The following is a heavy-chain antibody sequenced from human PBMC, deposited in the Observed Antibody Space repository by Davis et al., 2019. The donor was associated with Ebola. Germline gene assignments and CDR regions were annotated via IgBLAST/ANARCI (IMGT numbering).Heavy chain of an antibody. D-gene: IGHD4/OR15-4a*01. CDR3: AKEEGGFMVYYYYGMDV. CDR2: ISGDGGST. Sequence: PGGSLRLSCAASGFTFDDYAMHWVRQAPGKGLEWVSLISGDGGSTYYADSVKGRFTISRDNSKNSLYLQMNSLRTEDTALYYCAKEEGGFMVYYYYGMDVWGQGTTVTVSS. CDR1: GFTFDDYA. J-gene: IGHJ6*02. V-gene: IGHV3-43*02.